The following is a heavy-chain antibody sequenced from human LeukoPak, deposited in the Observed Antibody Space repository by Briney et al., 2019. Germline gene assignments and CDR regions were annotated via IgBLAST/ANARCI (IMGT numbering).Heavy chain of an antibody. J-gene: IGHJ4*02. D-gene: IGHD6-25*01. CDR2: MNPNNGDS. CDR1: GYTFTNYH. V-gene: IGHV1-8*03. CDR3: ARTTSFTASGYDY. Sequence: ASVKVSCKASGYTFTNYHINWVRQATGQGLEWMGWMNPNNGDSGYAQKFQGRVTITRDTSISTSYMELRSLRSDDTAVYFSARTTSFTASGYDYWGQGTLVTVSS.